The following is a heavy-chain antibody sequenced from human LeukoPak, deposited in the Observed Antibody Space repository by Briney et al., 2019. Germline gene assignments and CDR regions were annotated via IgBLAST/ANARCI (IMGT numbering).Heavy chain of an antibody. CDR1: GGTFNTNG. V-gene: IGHV1-69*05. CDR3: ARERLPRGGDYWYFDI. J-gene: IGHJ2*01. D-gene: IGHD3-10*01. CDR2: IIPALRTA. Sequence: SVTVSCQASGGTFNTNGITWVRQAPGAGLEWLGGIIPALRTANFAPNSQGRVTMTTDESTTTVYMELTSLRSEDTAMYFCARERLPRGGDYWYFDIWGRGTLVTVSS.